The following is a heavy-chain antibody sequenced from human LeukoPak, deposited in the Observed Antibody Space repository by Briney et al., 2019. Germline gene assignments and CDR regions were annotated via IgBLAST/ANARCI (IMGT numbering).Heavy chain of an antibody. D-gene: IGHD3/OR15-3a*01. CDR2: INHSGST. Sequence: GSLRLSCAASGFTFSSYWINWVRRAPGKGLEWIGEINHSGSTNYNPSLKSRVTISVDTSKNQFSLKLSSVTAADTAVYYCARVPWTSFFDYWGQGTLVTVSS. V-gene: IGHV4-34*01. J-gene: IGHJ4*02. CDR1: GFTFSSYW. CDR3: ARVPWTSFFDY.